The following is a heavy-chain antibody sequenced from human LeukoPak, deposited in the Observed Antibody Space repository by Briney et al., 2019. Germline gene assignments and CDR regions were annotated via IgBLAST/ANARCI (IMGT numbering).Heavy chain of an antibody. CDR2: IKTDGSST. CDR1: GFTSSNYW. J-gene: IGHJ4*02. V-gene: IGHV3-74*01. D-gene: IGHD3-22*01. CDR3: ARVGYYYDSSGHSFDC. Sequence: PGGSLRPSSAMSGFTSSNYWTHGVRQAPGKGLVWVSRIKTDGSSTRYADSVKGRFTISRDNAKNTLYLQMNSLRAEDTAVYYCARVGYYYDSSGHSFDCWGQGTLVTVSS.